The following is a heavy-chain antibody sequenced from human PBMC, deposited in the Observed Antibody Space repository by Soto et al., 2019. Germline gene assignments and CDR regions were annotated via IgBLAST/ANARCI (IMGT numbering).Heavy chain of an antibody. CDR1: GGSISSYY. Sequence: SETLSLTCTVSGGSISSYYWSWIRQPPGKGLEWIGYIYYSGSTNYNPSLKSRVTISVDTSKNQFSLKLSSVTAADTAVYYCARAMSGWYGPRYYFDYWGQGTLVTVS. V-gene: IGHV4-59*08. D-gene: IGHD6-19*01. CDR3: ARAMSGWYGPRYYFDY. CDR2: IYYSGST. J-gene: IGHJ4*02.